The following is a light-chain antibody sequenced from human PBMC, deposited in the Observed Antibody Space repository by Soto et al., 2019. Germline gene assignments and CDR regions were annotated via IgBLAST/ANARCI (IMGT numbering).Light chain of an antibody. J-gene: IGKJ5*01. Sequence: EVVLTQSPATLSLSPGERATLSCRASQSVNTYLAWYQQKPGQPPRLLIHDASNRATGIPARFSGSGSGTDFTLTISSLEPGDFAIYYWHQRMIWPPITFGQGTRLEIK. CDR3: HQRMIWPPIT. V-gene: IGKV3-11*01. CDR1: QSVNTY. CDR2: DAS.